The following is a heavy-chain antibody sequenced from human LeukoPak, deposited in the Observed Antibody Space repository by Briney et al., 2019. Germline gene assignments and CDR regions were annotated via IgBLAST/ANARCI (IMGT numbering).Heavy chain of an antibody. V-gene: IGHV4-59*01. D-gene: IGHD3-9*01. CDR1: GGSISSYY. J-gene: IGHJ3*02. CDR3: AGNVLRYFDWTLDAFDI. CDR2: IYYSGST. Sequence: SETLSLTCTVSGGSISSYYWSWIRQPPGKGLEWIGYIYYSGSTNYNPSLKSRVTISVDTSKNQFSLKLSSVTAADTAVYYCAGNVLRYFDWTLDAFDIWGQGTMVTVSS.